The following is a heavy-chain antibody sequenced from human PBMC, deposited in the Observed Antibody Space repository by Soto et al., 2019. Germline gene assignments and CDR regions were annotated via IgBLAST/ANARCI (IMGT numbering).Heavy chain of an antibody. CDR3: AKGIVYYYDSSGYFAY. V-gene: IGHV3-74*01. CDR1: GFTFSSYW. CDR2: IEGDGSST. D-gene: IGHD3-22*01. J-gene: IGHJ4*02. Sequence: GGSLRLSCAASGFTFSSYWMHWVRQAPGKGLEWVSRIEGDGSSTTSADSVKGRFTISRDNSKNTLYLQMNSLRAEDTAVYYCAKGIVYYYDSSGYFAYWGQGTLVTVSS.